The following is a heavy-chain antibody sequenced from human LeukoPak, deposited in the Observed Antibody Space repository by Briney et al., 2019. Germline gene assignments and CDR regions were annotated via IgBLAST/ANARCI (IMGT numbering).Heavy chain of an antibody. D-gene: IGHD1-26*01. CDR3: ARGELLDAFDI. Sequence: GGSLRLSCAASGFTFSSYAMHWVRQAPGKGLEYVSAISSNGGSTYYANSVKGRFTSSRDNSKNTLYLQMGSLRAEDMAVYYCARGELLDAFDIWGQGTMVTVSS. CDR1: GFTFSSYA. J-gene: IGHJ3*02. CDR2: ISSNGGST. V-gene: IGHV3-64*01.